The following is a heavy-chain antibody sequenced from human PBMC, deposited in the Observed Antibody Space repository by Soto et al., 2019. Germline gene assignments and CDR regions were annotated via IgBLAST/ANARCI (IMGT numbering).Heavy chain of an antibody. V-gene: IGHV3-30-3*01. J-gene: IGHJ6*02. CDR2: ISYDGSRK. Sequence: QVHLVESGGGVVQPGSSLRLSCAASECTLRIFAMHWLRQSPGKGLEWVAVISYDGSRKADSVKGRFTVSRDNSWNTLYRQMNSLRAEDTAIYYCARGDREDIEEVVGVRPGEYSMDVWGQGTTVTVSS. CDR3: ARGDREDIEEVVGVRPGEYSMDV. D-gene: IGHD1-26*01. CDR1: ECTLRIFA.